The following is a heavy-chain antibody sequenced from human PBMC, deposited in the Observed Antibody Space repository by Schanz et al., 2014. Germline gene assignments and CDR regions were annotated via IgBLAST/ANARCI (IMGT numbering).Heavy chain of an antibody. Sequence: VQLVESGGGVVRPGGSLRLSCAASGITFSDYYMSWIRQAPGKGLEWVSYISNSGTTIYYADSVKGRFTISRDNSRNTLFLQMKRLRVEDTAVYFCAKDPYDVLTGYQYYFDYWGPGRLVTVSS. CDR1: GITFSDYY. D-gene: IGHD3-9*01. V-gene: IGHV3-11*01. CDR2: ISNSGTTI. CDR3: AKDPYDVLTGYQYYFDY. J-gene: IGHJ4*02.